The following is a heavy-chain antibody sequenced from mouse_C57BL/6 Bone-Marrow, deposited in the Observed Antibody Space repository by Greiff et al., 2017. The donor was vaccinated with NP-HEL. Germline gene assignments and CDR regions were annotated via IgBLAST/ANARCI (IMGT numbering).Heavy chain of an antibody. D-gene: IGHD2-4*01. Sequence: VQLQQSGPGLVAPSQSLSIPCTVSGFSLTSSGVAWVRQSPGKGLEWLGVIWGVGSTHYTSALKSRLRLSKDNSKSQVFLKMNSLQTDDTAMDYCASGDYGGRPFAYWGQGTLVTVSA. CDR3: ASGDYGGRPFAY. CDR1: GFSLTSSG. V-gene: IGHV2-6*01. J-gene: IGHJ3*01. CDR2: IWGVGST.